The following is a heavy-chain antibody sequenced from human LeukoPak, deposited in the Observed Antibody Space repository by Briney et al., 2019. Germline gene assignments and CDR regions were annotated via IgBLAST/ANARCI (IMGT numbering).Heavy chain of an antibody. V-gene: IGHV4-4*07. CDR3: ARDLPPLTLPTVPTNWFDP. CDR2: IYTSGNT. CDR1: GGSINSYY. J-gene: IGHJ5*02. D-gene: IGHD2-2*01. Sequence: SETLSLTCTVSGGSINSYYWSWIRQPAGKGLEWIGRIYTSGNTNYNPSLKSRVTMSVDTSKNQFSLKLSSVTAADTAVYYCARDLPPLTLPTVPTNWFDPWGQGTLVTVSS.